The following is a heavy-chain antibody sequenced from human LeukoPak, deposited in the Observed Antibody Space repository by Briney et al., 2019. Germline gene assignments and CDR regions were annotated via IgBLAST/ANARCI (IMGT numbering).Heavy chain of an antibody. J-gene: IGHJ3*02. D-gene: IGHD4/OR15-4a*01. CDR2: ISGSGGST. V-gene: IGHV3-23*01. Sequence: GGSLRLPCAASGFTFSSYAMSWVRQAPGKGLEWVSAISGSGGSTYYADSVKGRFTISRDNSKNTLYLQMNSLRAEDTAVYYCARVHRGPGGAYAFDIWGQGTMVTVSS. CDR3: ARVHRGPGGAYAFDI. CDR1: GFTFSSYA.